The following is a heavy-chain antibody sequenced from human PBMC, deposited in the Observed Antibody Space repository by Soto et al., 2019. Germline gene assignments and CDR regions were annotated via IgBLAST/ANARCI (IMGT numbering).Heavy chain of an antibody. J-gene: IGHJ3*02. CDR1: GYTLTELS. CDR3: ARDHCSGWTRTILGAFDI. Sequence: ASVKVSCKVSGYTLTELSMHWVRQAPGKGLEWMGGFDPEDGETIYAQKFQGRVTMTADTSTSTAYMELSSLRSDDTAVYYCARDHCSGWTRTILGAFDIWGQGTMVTVSS. D-gene: IGHD6-19*01. V-gene: IGHV1-24*01. CDR2: FDPEDGET.